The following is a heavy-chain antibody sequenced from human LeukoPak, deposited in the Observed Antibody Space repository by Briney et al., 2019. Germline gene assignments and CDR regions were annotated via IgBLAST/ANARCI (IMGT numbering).Heavy chain of an antibody. CDR2: IYYSGIT. Sequence: SETLSLTCTVSGVSISTYYWSWIRQPPGKGLEWIGYIYYSGITKYDPSLKRRVTITVDMSKNQFSLKLTSVTTADTAVYYCAREKSGSCSSSTNPCLNWFDLWGQGTLVTVSS. V-gene: IGHV4-59*01. J-gene: IGHJ5*02. CDR1: GVSISTYY. CDR3: AREKSGSCSSSTNPCLNWFDL. D-gene: IGHD2-2*01.